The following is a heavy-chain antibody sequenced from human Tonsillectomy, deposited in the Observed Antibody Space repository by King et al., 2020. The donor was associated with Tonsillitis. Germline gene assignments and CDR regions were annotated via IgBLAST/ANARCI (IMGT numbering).Heavy chain of an antibody. J-gene: IGHJ6*02. CDR1: GFTFSSYA. CDR3: ARDQRSYWLNYYYYGMDV. Sequence: QVQLVESGGGVVQPGRSLRLSCAASGFTFSSYAMHWVRQAPGKGREWVAVISYDGSNKYYADSLKGRFTISRDNSKNTLYLQMNSLRAEETAVYYCARDQRSYWLNYYYYGMDVWGQGTTVTVSS. CDR2: ISYDGSNK. D-gene: IGHD1-26*01. V-gene: IGHV3-30-3*01.